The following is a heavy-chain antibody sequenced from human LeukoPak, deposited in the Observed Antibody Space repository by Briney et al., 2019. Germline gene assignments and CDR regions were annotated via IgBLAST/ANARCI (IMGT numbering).Heavy chain of an antibody. Sequence: QTGGSLRLSCAASGFTFSNFWMSWVRQAPGKGLEWVANIKDDGSDKYYVDSVKGRFTISRDNAKNSLYLQMNSLRAEDTALYYCAPYYYDSSAYPFWRQGTLVTVSS. D-gene: IGHD3-22*01. CDR1: GFTFSNFW. CDR2: IKDDGSDK. V-gene: IGHV3-7*01. J-gene: IGHJ4*02. CDR3: APYYYDSSAYPF.